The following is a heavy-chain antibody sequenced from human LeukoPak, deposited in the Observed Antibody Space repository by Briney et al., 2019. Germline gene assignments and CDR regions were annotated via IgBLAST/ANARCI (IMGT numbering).Heavy chain of an antibody. V-gene: IGHV3-21*01. D-gene: IGHD3-16*02. CDR1: GFTFSSYS. CDR3: ARDAPPDHDYVWGSYRDDAFDI. Sequence: GGSLRLSCAASGFTFSSYSMNWVRQAPGKGLEWVSSISSSSSYIYYADSVKGRFTISRDNAKNSLYLQMNSLRAEDTPVYYCARDAPPDHDYVWGSYRDDAFDIWGQGTMVTVSS. CDR2: ISSSSSYI. J-gene: IGHJ3*02.